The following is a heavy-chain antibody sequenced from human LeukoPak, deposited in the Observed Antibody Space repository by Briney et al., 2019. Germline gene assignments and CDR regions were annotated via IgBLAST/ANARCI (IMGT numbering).Heavy chain of an antibody. D-gene: IGHD3-9*01. CDR1: GGSVSSTEFY. Sequence: SETLSLTCTVSGGSVSSTEFYWGWIRQPPGKGLQCIGNIYYTGSTYYNPSLNSRAAMSVDTSQNQFSLKMASVTAADTAVYYCARLSKGRYFDYIFDNWGQGTLVTVSS. CDR3: ARLSKGRYFDYIFDN. CDR2: IYYTGST. J-gene: IGHJ4*02. V-gene: IGHV4-39*01.